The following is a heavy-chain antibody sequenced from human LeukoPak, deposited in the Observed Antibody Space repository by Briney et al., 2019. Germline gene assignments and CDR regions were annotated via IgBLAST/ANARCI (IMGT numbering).Heavy chain of an antibody. CDR1: GGSITSSNW. J-gene: IGHJ6*03. CDR2: IYHSGST. V-gene: IGHV4-4*02. CDR3: ARLGYCSGGSCYYYYYMDV. Sequence: SGTLSLTCAVSGGSITSSNWWSWVRQPPGKGLEWIGEIYHSGSTNYNPSLKSRVTMSGDTSKNQFSLKLSSVTAADTAAYYCARLGYCSGGSCYYYYYMDVWGKGTTVTVSS. D-gene: IGHD2-15*01.